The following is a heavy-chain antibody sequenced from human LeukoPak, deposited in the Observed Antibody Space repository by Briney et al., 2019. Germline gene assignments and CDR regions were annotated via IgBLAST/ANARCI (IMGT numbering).Heavy chain of an antibody. CDR1: GFTFSSYA. V-gene: IGHV3-23*01. CDR3: AKDLAVADAFDI. CDR2: ISGSVGST. J-gene: IGHJ3*02. D-gene: IGHD6-19*01. Sequence: GGSLRLSCAASGFTFSSYAMSWVRQAPGKGLEWVSAISGSVGSTYYADSVKGRFTISRENSKNTLYLEMNSLRAEDTDVYYCAKDLAVADAFDIWGQGTMVTVSS.